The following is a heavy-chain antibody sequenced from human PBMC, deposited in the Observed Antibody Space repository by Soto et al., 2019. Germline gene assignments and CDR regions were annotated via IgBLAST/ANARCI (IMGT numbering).Heavy chain of an antibody. V-gene: IGHV1-69*13. CDR1: GVTINRQD. J-gene: IGHJ4*02. D-gene: IGHD5-12*01. Sequence: VKVTCKDSGVTINRQDRMCVRQATGQGLEWMGGIIPMFGTPHYAAKFQDRVTITADESTGTAYLELSSLTSEDTAVYYCATSEGRDGYSFDYWGPGTLVNV. CDR2: IIPMFGTP. CDR3: ATSEGRDGYSFDY.